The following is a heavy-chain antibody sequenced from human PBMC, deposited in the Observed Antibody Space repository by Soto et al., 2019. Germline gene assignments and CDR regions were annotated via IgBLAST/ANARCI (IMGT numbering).Heavy chain of an antibody. J-gene: IGHJ4*02. CDR2: IYYSGST. V-gene: IGHV4-59*01. D-gene: IGHD6-19*01. CDR3: ARDVRSSGWDYFDY. Sequence: SETLSLTCTVSGGSISSYYWSWIRQPPGKGLEWIGYIYYSGSTNYNPSLKSRVTISVDTSKNQFSLKLSSVTAADTAVYYCARDVRSSGWDYFDYWGQETLVTVSS. CDR1: GGSISSYY.